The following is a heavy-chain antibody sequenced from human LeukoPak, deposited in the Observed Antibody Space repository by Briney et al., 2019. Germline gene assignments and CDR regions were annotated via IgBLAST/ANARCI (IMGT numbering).Heavy chain of an antibody. CDR1: GGSISSYY. CDR3: ARRAFDSSGYYAFDI. CDR2: IYYSGST. D-gene: IGHD3-22*01. Sequence: SETLSLTCTVSGGSISSYYWSWIRQPPGKGLEWIGYIYYSGSTNYNPSLKSRVTISVDTSKNQFSLKLSSVTAADTAVYYCARRAFDSSGYYAFDIWGQGTMVTVSS. J-gene: IGHJ3*02. V-gene: IGHV4-59*08.